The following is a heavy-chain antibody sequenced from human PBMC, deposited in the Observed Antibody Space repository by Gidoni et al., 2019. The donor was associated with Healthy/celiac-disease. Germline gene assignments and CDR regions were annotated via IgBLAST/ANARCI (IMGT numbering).Heavy chain of an antibody. D-gene: IGHD4-17*01. CDR3: AKLGFATVTTGYAFDI. Sequence: QVQLVESGGGGVQPGRTLRLSCAASGFTFSSYGMHWVRQAPGKGLEWVAVISYDGSNKYYADSVKGRFTISRDNSKNTLYLQMNSLRAEDTAVYYCAKLGFATVTTGYAFDIWGQGTMVTVSS. CDR1: GFTFSSYG. J-gene: IGHJ3*02. V-gene: IGHV3-30*18. CDR2: ISYDGSNK.